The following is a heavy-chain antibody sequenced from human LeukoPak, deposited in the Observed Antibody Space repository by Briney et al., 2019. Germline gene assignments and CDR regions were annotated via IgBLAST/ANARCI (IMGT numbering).Heavy chain of an antibody. CDR2: ISSSSSYI. Sequence: GGSLRLSCAASGFTFSSYGMHWVRQAPGKGLEWVSSISSSSSYIYYADSVKGRFTISRDNAKNSLYLQMNSLRAEDTAVYYCAREVRYDSSGYYQHTTLYYYYYMDVWGKGTTVTVSS. CDR3: AREVRYDSSGYYQHTTLYYYYYMDV. V-gene: IGHV3-21*01. D-gene: IGHD3-22*01. J-gene: IGHJ6*03. CDR1: GFTFSSYG.